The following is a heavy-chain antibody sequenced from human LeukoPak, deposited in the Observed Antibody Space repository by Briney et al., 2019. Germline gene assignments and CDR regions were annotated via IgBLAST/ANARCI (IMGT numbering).Heavy chain of an antibody. CDR3: AKSVGIIRRGAFDI. V-gene: IGHV3-74*01. Sequence: GGSLRLSCAASGFTFSTYWMHWVRQAPGKGLVWVSRINSDGSNTRNADSVKGRFTIYRDIAKNTLYLQMNSLRGDDTAIYYCAKSVGIIRRGAFDIWGQGTMVTVSS. CDR1: GFTFSTYW. D-gene: IGHD3-10*01. J-gene: IGHJ3*02. CDR2: INSDGSNT.